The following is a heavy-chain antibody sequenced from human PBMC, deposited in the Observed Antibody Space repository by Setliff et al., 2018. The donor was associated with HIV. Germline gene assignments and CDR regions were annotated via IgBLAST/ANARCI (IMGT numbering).Heavy chain of an antibody. D-gene: IGHD2-15*01. CDR2: INPNSGGT. CDR1: GYTFTGYY. Sequence: GASVKVSCKASGYTFTGYYMHWVRQAPGQGLEWMGWINPNSGGTNYAQEFQGRVTITRDASASTAYMELSSLRSEDTAVYYCARSGGDCSGISCYSLWFDPWGHGTLVTV. V-gene: IGHV1-2*02. CDR3: ARSGGDCSGISCYSLWFDP. J-gene: IGHJ5*02.